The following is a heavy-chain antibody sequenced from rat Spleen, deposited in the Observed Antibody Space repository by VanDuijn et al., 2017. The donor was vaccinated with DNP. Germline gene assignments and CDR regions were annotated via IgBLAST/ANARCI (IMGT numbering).Heavy chain of an antibody. V-gene: IGHV6-6*01. CDR3: ASPSY. J-gene: IGHJ2*01. CDR1: GFTFNSAW. Sequence: EVQVLASGGGLVQPGNSLKLSCATSGFTFNSAWMYWYRQFPEKRLEWIARIKPKSNNYTTDYTESVKGRFTISRDDSKSSIYLQLNNLKEEDTAIYYCASPSYWGQGVKVTVSS. CDR2: IKPKSNNYTT.